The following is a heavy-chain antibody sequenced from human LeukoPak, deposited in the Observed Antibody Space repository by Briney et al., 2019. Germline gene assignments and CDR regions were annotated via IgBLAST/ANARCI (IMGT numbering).Heavy chain of an antibody. CDR1: GFTFSSYW. J-gene: IGHJ4*02. D-gene: IGHD6-13*01. Sequence: PGGSLRLSCAASGFTFSSYWMLWVRQAPGKGLVWVSRINTDGSNTNYADSVKGRFTISRDNAKNTLYLQMNSLRAEDTAVYYCARVSTGSSSYDYWGQGPLVTVSS. CDR2: INTDGSNT. CDR3: ARVSTGSSSYDY. V-gene: IGHV3-74*01.